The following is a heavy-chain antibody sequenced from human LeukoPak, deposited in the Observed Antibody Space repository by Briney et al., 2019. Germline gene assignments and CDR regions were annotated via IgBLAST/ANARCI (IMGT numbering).Heavy chain of an antibody. CDR1: GGSIRSSSYN. V-gene: IGHV4-39*07. CDR3: ARDLRYVYYDSRRSDGAFDI. Sequence: SETLSLTCTAPGGSIRSSSYNWGWFRQPPGKGLEGIGRIYYSGSTYYNLSLKSRVTISVDTSKNQFSLKLSSVTAADTAVYYCARDLRYVYYDSRRSDGAFDIWGQGTMVTVSS. D-gene: IGHD3-22*01. CDR2: IYYSGST. J-gene: IGHJ3*02.